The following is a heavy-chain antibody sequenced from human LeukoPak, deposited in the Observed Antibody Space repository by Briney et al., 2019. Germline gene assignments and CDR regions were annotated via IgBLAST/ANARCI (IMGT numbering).Heavy chain of an antibody. CDR2: ISSTSRYI. J-gene: IGHJ2*01. V-gene: IGHV3-21*01. CDR3: ARDGVVVSASPSYWYFDL. D-gene: IGHD2-15*01. CDR1: GFTFNTYT. Sequence: GGSLRLSCAASGFTFNTYTINWVRQAPGKGLEWVSSISSTSRYIYYADSVKGRFTISRDNAKSSLFPQLNSLRAEDTAVYYCARDGVVVSASPSYWYFDLWGRGTLVTVSS.